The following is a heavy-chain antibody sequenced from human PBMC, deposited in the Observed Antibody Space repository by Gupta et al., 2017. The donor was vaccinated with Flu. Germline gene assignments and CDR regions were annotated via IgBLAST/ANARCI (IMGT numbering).Heavy chain of an antibody. CDR2: IRGKANSYAT. D-gene: IGHD3-3*01. Sequence: EVQLVQSGGGLVQPGGSLKLSCAGSGFTFGGATIHCVRQASGKGLEWVGRIRGKANSYATAYSDSVRGRFILSRDDSKNTTYLQMYSLKTEDTAVYYCTRSTIFGVVNDFDYWGQGTPVTVSS. CDR1: GFTFGGAT. CDR3: TRSTIFGVVNDFDY. J-gene: IGHJ4*02. V-gene: IGHV3-73*02.